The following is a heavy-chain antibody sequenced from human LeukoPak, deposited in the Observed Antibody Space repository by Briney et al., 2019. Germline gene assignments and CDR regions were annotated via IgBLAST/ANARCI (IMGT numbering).Heavy chain of an antibody. Sequence: PSETLSLTCTVSGGSISTDNYYWSWIRQPPGKGLEWIAYIFHTGSTYYNPSLRSRVTISVDASKNQFSLKLSSVTAADTAVYYCARAVGGYHFDYWGQGTLVTGS. CDR1: GGSISTDNYY. D-gene: IGHD3-16*01. J-gene: IGHJ4*02. CDR3: ARAVGGYHFDY. CDR2: IFHTGST. V-gene: IGHV4-30-4*01.